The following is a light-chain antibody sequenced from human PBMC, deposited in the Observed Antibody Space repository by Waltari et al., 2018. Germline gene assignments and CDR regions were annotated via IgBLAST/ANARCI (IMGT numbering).Light chain of an antibody. CDR3: CSYAGGTAYV. CDR2: EAT. J-gene: IGLJ1*01. CDR1: SSAIGTYNF. V-gene: IGLV2-23*01. Sequence: SALTQPASVSGSPGQSITISCTGTSSAIGTYNFVSWYQEYPGKAPKLIIYEATKRPSGVSDRFSAPKSGNTASLTISGLQADDEADYSCCSYAGGTAYVFGTGTRVTVL.